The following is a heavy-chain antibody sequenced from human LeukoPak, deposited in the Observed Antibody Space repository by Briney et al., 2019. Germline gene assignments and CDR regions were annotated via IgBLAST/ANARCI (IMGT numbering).Heavy chain of an antibody. Sequence: GGSLRLSCVAAGFTFSSFALHWVRQARGKGLDFVSTLSNEGWTTLYANSVKGRFTISRDNSRNTLYLQMGSLRADDMALNYCARGKMISVLRGELFYYYGMDAWGQGTTVTVSS. CDR1: GFTFSSFA. J-gene: IGHJ6*02. CDR3: ARGKMISVLRGELFYYYGMDA. D-gene: IGHD3-10*01. V-gene: IGHV3-64*01. CDR2: LSNEGWTT.